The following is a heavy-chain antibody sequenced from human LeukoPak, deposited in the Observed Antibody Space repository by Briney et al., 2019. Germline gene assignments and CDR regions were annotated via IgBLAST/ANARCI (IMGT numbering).Heavy chain of an antibody. D-gene: IGHD5-12*01. CDR3: ARGNQYSGCDPDAFDI. J-gene: IGHJ3*02. CDR1: GFTFSSYS. CDR2: ISSSSSDI. Sequence: GGSLRLSCAASGFTFSSYSMNWVRQAPGKGLEWVSSISSSSSDIYYADSVKGRFTISRDNAKNSLYLQMNSLRAEDTAVYYCARGNQYSGCDPDAFDIWGQGTMVTVSS. V-gene: IGHV3-21*01.